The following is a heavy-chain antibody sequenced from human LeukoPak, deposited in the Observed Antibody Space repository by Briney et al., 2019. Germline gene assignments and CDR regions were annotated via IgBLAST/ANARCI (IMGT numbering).Heavy chain of an antibody. J-gene: IGHJ4*02. V-gene: IGHV3-23*01. Sequence: GGSLRLSCAASGFTFSSYAMSWVRQAPGKGLEWVSAISGSGGSTCYADSVKGRFTISRDNSKNTLYLQMNSLRAEDTAVYYCAKDPYYYDSSGYYYSLPFFDYWGQGTLVTASS. CDR1: GFTFSSYA. CDR3: AKDPYYYDSSGYYYSLPFFDY. CDR2: ISGSGGST. D-gene: IGHD3-22*01.